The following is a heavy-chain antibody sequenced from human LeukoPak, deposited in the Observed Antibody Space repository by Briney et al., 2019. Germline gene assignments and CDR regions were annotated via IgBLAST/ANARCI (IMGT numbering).Heavy chain of an antibody. CDR1: GFTFSSYW. J-gene: IGHJ4*02. Sequence: GGSLRLSCAASGFTFSSYWMHWVRQAPGKGLEWVSAISGSGGSTYYADSVKGRFTISRDNSKNTLYLQMNSLRAEDTAVYYCAKGHHDYGDYYDYWGQGTLVTVSS. CDR2: ISGSGGST. V-gene: IGHV3-23*01. CDR3: AKGHHDYGDYYDY. D-gene: IGHD4-17*01.